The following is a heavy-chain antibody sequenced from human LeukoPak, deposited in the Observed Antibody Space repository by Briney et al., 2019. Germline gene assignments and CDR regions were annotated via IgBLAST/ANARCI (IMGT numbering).Heavy chain of an antibody. J-gene: IGHJ5*02. D-gene: IGHD4-17*01. CDR2: INHSGST. CDR3: ARGYGDYDLGWFDP. CDR1: GGSFSGYY. Sequence: SETLSLTCAVYGGSFSGYYWSWIRQPPGKGLEWIGEINHSGSTNYNPSLKSRVTISVDTSKNQFSLKLSSVTAADTAVYYCARGYGDYDLGWFDPWGQGTLVTVSS. V-gene: IGHV4-34*01.